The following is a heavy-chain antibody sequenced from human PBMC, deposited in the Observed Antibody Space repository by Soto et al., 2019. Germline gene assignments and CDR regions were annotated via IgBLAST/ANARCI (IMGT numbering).Heavy chain of an antibody. Sequence: QVQLLQSGAEVKKPGASVRVSCRASGYTFKNYDINWVRRAPGQGLEWMGWMNPNSGNTGYAQKFQDRVTMTSDTSTRTACMELSSLTAEDTALYYCARRMTWSLWCFDLWGSGTQVTVSS. CDR3: ARRMTWSLWCFDL. J-gene: IGHJ2*01. CDR2: MNPNSGNT. D-gene: IGHD3-10*01. V-gene: IGHV1-8*01. CDR1: GYTFKNYD.